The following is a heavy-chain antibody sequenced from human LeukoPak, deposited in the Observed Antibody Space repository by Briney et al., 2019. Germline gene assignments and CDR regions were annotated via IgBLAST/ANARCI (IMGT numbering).Heavy chain of an antibody. D-gene: IGHD6-19*01. J-gene: IGHJ4*02. V-gene: IGHV4-39*01. CDR3: ARSYDGSGWYLDY. CDR2: IYYSGRT. Sequence: PSETLSLTCTVSGGSISSSSYYWGWIRQPPRKGLEWIGSIYYSGRTYYNASLKSRVTISVDTSKNQFSLKVSSVTAADTAVYYCARSYDGSGWYLDYWGQGTLVTVSS. CDR1: GGSISSSSYY.